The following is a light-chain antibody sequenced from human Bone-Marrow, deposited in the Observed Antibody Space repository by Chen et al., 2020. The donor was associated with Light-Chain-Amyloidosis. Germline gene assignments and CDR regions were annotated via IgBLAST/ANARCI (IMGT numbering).Light chain of an antibody. CDR2: TDN. V-gene: IGLV1-44*01. Sequence: QSVLTQTPSASGSPGQRVTVSCSGTSSNIASYPVSCYQHLPGTTPKLLIYTDNQRPSGFPDLFSGSKSRASASLALSGLQSEDEADYYCSAWDDSLNGYVFGAGTKVTVL. J-gene: IGLJ1*01. CDR1: SSNIASYP. CDR3: SAWDDSLNGYV.